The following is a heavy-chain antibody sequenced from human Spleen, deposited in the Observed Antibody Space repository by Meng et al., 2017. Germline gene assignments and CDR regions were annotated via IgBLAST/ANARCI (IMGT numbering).Heavy chain of an antibody. CDR3: ARGHISSWYPGFDY. CDR1: GSTFSSYE. Sequence: GESLKISCTASGSTFSSYEMNWVRQAPGKGLEWISYISPSGNTVYYADFVKGRFTISRDNAKNSLYLQMNSLRAEDTALYYCARGHISSWYPGFDYWGQGTLVTVSS. D-gene: IGHD6-13*01. CDR2: ISPSGNTV. J-gene: IGHJ4*02. V-gene: IGHV3-48*03.